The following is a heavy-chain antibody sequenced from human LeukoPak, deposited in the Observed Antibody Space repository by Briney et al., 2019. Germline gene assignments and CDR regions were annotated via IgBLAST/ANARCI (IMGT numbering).Heavy chain of an antibody. V-gene: IGHV1-8*01. Sequence: GASVKVSCKASGYTFTSYDINWVRQATGQGLEWMGWMNPNSGNTGYAQKFQGRVTMTRNTSISTAYMELSSLRSEDTAVYYCATHYYDSSGPLGRYYGMDVWGQGTTVTVSS. CDR3: ATHYYDSSGPLGRYYGMDV. CDR1: GYTFTSYD. CDR2: MNPNSGNT. J-gene: IGHJ6*02. D-gene: IGHD3-22*01.